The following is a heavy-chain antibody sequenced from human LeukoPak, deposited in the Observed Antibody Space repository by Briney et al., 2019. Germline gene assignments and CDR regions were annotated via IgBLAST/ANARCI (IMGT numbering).Heavy chain of an antibody. J-gene: IGHJ4*02. CDR3: ATDPATVGITTRDF. V-gene: IGHV3-23*01. Sequence: GGSLRLSCAGSGFIFSNYVMNRVRQAPGKGLEWVSSISGRGVSTNYADFVKGRFTISRDNSKSTLYLQMNSLRAEDTAVYYCATDPATVGITTRDFWGQGTLVTVSS. CDR1: GFIFSNYV. CDR2: ISGRGVST. D-gene: IGHD1-26*01.